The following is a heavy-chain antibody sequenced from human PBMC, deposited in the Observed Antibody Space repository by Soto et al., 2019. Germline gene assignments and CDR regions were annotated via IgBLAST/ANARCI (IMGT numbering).Heavy chain of an antibody. CDR2: ISGSNGKT. Sequence: VQLEQSGSEVKKPGASVKVSCNASGYTFTNYGITCVRQAPGQGLQRMGWISGSNGKTSYAPKFQDRVTMTADTSTSTAYMELRSLRSDDTAVYYCARDCPVPPATPNNWHDPWGKGTLVTVSS. V-gene: IGHV1-18*01. CDR1: GYTFTNYG. D-gene: IGHD2-2*02. J-gene: IGHJ5*02. CDR3: ARDCPVPPATPNNWHDP.